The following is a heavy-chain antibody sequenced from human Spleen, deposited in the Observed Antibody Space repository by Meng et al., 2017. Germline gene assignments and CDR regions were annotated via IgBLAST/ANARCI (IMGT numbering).Heavy chain of an antibody. CDR2: IDPRSGGT. D-gene: IGHD6-13*01. J-gene: IGHJ4*02. V-gene: IGHV1-2*06. CDR3: VRDEDISAAGKLFGDY. Sequence: EGEVKNPGAPVKVPGKPSGYSFSAYWRHWVRQAPGQGLEWMGRIDPRSGGTQYAQNFQDRVTMTRDTSISTTYMELSRLTSDDTAVYYCVRDEDISAAGKLFGDYWGQGTLVTVSS. CDR1: GYSFSAYW.